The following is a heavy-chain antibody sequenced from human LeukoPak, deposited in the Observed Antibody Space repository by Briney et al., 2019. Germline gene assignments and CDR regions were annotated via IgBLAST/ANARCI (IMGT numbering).Heavy chain of an antibody. CDR1: GFTFDDYG. D-gene: IGHD2-21*02. CDR3: ARDYCGGDCYPFDY. J-gene: IGHJ4*02. V-gene: IGHV3-20*04. CDR2: INWNGGST. Sequence: PGGSLRLSCAASGFTFDDYGMSWVRQAPGKGLEWVSGINWNGGSTGYADSVKGRFTISRDNAKKSVYLKMNSLRDEDTALYYCARDYCGGDCYPFDYWGQGTLVTVSS.